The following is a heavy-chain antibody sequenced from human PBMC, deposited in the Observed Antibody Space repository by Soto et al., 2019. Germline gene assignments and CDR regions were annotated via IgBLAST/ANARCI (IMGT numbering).Heavy chain of an antibody. Sequence: EVQLLESGGGLVQPGESLRLSCAASGFIFNAYAMTWVRQAPGKGPEWVSAIGGSGGNTYYADSVKGRFTISRDNSKDTVNLEMNRLRVDDTAVYFCARVASDYINSVDHWGQGILVTVSS. CDR3: ARVASDYINSVDH. CDR1: GFIFNAYA. CDR2: IGGSGGNT. V-gene: IGHV3-23*01. J-gene: IGHJ4*02. D-gene: IGHD4-4*01.